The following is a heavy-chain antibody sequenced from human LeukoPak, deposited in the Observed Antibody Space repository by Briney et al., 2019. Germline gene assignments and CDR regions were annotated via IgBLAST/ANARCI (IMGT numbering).Heavy chain of an antibody. CDR3: ARLISTSSSRFSDY. D-gene: IGHD6-6*01. CDR2: ISISGENT. V-gene: IGHV3-23*01. Sequence: PGGSLRLSCAASGFTFSSYAMSWVRQAPGKGLEWVSAISISGENTYYADSVKGRFTISRDTSRNTLYLQMHSLRAEDTAVYYCARLISTSSSRFSDYGGQGTLVTVSS. J-gene: IGHJ4*02. CDR1: GFTFSSYA.